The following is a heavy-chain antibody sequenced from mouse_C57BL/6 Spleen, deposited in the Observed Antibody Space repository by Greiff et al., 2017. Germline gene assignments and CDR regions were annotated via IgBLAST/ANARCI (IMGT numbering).Heavy chain of an antibody. V-gene: IGHV1-26*01. J-gene: IGHJ4*01. D-gene: IGHD3-1*01. CDR2: INPNNGGT. CDR3: AREGLLHYYAMDY. CDR1: GYTFTDYY. Sequence: EVQLQQSGPELVKPGASVKISCKASGYTFTDYYMNWVKQSHGKSLEWIGDINPNNGGTSYNQKFKGKATLTVDKSSSTAYMELRSLTSEDSAVYYCAREGLLHYYAMDYWGQGTSVTVSS.